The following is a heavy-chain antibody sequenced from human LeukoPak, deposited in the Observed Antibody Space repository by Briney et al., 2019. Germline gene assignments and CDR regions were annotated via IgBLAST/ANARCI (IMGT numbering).Heavy chain of an antibody. J-gene: IGHJ3*02. Sequence: PSETLSLTCTVSGGSISSYYWSWIRQPPGKGLEWIGYIYYSGSTNYNPSLKSRVTISVDTSKNQFSLKLSSVTAADTAVYYCARDFIPAATPDAFDIWGQGTMVTVSS. D-gene: IGHD2-2*02. V-gene: IGHV4-59*01. CDR3: ARDFIPAATPDAFDI. CDR1: GGSISSYY. CDR2: IYYSGST.